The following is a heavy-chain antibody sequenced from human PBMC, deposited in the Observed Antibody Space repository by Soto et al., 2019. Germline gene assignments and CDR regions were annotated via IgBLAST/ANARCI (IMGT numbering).Heavy chain of an antibody. J-gene: IGHJ4*02. CDR1: GFTFSNAW. D-gene: IGHD6-13*01. CDR3: TTGGSIAAAGVKMG. V-gene: IGHV3-15*01. CDR2: IKSKTDGGTT. Sequence: GGSLRLSCAASGFTFSNAWMSWVRQAPGKGLEWVGRIKSKTDGGTTDYAAPVKGRFTISRDDSKNTLYLQMNSLKTEDTAVYYCTTGGSIAAAGVKMGWGQGTLVTVSS.